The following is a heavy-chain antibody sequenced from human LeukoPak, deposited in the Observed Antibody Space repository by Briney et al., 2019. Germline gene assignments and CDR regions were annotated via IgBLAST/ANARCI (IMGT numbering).Heavy chain of an antibody. V-gene: IGHV4-34*01. D-gene: IGHD5-18*01. CDR1: GGSFSGYY. CDR2: INHSGST. J-gene: IGHJ4*02. Sequence: SETLSLTCAVYGGSFSGYYWSWIRQPPGKGLEWIGEINHSGSTNYNPSLKSRVTISVDTSKNQFSLKLSSVTAADTAVYYCGSRRGYSYGRTLDYWGQGTLVTVSS. CDR3: GSRRGYSYGRTLDY.